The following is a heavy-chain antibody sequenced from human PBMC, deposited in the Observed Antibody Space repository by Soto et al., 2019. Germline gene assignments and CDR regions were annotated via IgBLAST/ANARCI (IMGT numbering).Heavy chain of an antibody. CDR1: GYTFTGYY. V-gene: IGHV1-2*02. Sequence: ASVKVSCKASGYTFTGYYMHWVRQAPGQGLEWMGWINPNSGGTNYAQKFQGRVTMTRDTSISIAYMELSRLRSDDTAVYYCARGAARYGSGSYYPLFDYWGQGTLVTVSS. D-gene: IGHD3-10*01. CDR2: INPNSGGT. CDR3: ARGAARYGSGSYYPLFDY. J-gene: IGHJ4*02.